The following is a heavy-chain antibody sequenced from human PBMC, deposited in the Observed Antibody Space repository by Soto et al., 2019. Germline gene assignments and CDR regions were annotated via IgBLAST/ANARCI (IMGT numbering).Heavy chain of an antibody. V-gene: IGHV3-48*02. Sequence: GGSLRLSCAASGFTFSSYSMNWVRQAPGKGLEWVSYICSSSSTIYYADSVKGRFTISRDNAKNSLYLQMNSLRDEDTAVYYCARGDVDTAMVWGIKNYYYYYGMDVWGQGTTVTVSS. CDR3: ARGDVDTAMVWGIKNYYYYYGMDV. CDR1: GFTFSSYS. D-gene: IGHD5-18*01. CDR2: ICSSSSTI. J-gene: IGHJ6*02.